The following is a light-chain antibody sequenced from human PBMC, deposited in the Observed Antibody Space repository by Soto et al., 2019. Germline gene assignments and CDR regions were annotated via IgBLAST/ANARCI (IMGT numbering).Light chain of an antibody. J-gene: IGKJ3*01. Sequence: DIVMTQSPDSLAVSLGERATINCKSSQSVLYSSNNKNYLAWYQQKPGQPPKLLIYWASTRESGVPDRFSGSGSGTYFTLTISSLQAEDVAVYYCQQYYSTPFTFGPGTKVDI. CDR1: QSVLYSSNNKNY. V-gene: IGKV4-1*01. CDR3: QQYYSTPFT. CDR2: WAS.